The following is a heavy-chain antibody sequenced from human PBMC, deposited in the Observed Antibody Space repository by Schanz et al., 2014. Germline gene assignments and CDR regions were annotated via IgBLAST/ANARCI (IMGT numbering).Heavy chain of an antibody. CDR2: IKPDGSEK. CDR1: GFTFSAYW. V-gene: IGHV3-7*01. Sequence: EVQLVESGGGLVQPGGSLRLSCAASGFTFSAYWMTWVRQAPGKGLDWVGIIKPDGSEKDYVDSVKGRFTISRDNAKNSLYLQLNSLRAGDTAVYYCARGGFRYLYYWGQGTVVTVSS. D-gene: IGHD3-9*01. J-gene: IGHJ4*02. CDR3: ARGGFRYLYY.